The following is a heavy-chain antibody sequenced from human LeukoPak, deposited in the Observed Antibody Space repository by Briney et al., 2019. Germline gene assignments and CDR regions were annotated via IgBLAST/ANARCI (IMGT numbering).Heavy chain of an antibody. CDR2: IRYDGSNK. Sequence: GGSLRLSCAASGFTSSSYGMHWVRQAPGKGLEWVAFIRYDGSNKYYADSVKGRFTISRDNSKNTLYLQMNSLRAEDTAVYYCAKDDYGDYGLYDYWGQGTLVTVSS. J-gene: IGHJ4*02. CDR1: GFTSSSYG. CDR3: AKDDYGDYGLYDY. V-gene: IGHV3-30*02. D-gene: IGHD4-17*01.